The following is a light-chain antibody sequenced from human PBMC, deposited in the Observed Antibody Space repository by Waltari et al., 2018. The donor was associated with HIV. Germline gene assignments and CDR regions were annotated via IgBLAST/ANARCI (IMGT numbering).Light chain of an antibody. J-gene: IGKJ1*01. CDR2: DAS. CDR1: QSVSSY. Sequence: EIVLTQSPATLSLSLGERATLSCRASQSVSSYLAWYQQKPGQAPRLLIYDASNRATGIPARFSGSGSGTDFTLTISSLESEDFAVYYCQQRRNWPKTFGQGTKVEIK. V-gene: IGKV3-11*01. CDR3: QQRRNWPKT.